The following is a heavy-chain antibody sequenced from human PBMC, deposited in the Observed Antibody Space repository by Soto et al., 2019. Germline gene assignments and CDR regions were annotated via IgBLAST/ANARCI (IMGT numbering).Heavy chain of an antibody. CDR2: VKQDGSER. D-gene: IGHD2-15*01. Sequence: GGSLRLSCAASGFSFSDYWMSWVRQAPGEGLEWVANVKQDGSERYYVGSVKGRFTISRDNAKNSLYLQMNSLRAEDTAVYYCARERVVVPATIFYYYALDVWGQGTTVTVSS. V-gene: IGHV3-7*05. CDR1: GFSFSDYW. J-gene: IGHJ6*02. CDR3: ARERVVVPATIFYYYALDV.